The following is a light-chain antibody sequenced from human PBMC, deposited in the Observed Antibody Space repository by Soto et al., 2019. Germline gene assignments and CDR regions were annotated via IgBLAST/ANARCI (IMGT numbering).Light chain of an antibody. V-gene: IGLV3-21*02. CDR3: QVWDNNGGHNYV. CDR2: DGS. J-gene: IGLJ1*01. CDR1: NIGTYS. Sequence: SYELTQPPSVSVAPGQTARITCGGNNIGTYSVHWYQQKPGQAPVLVVYDGSDRPSGIPERFSGSNSGNTATLTIGRVEAEDEAVYYCQVWDNNGGHNYVFGAGTKVTVL.